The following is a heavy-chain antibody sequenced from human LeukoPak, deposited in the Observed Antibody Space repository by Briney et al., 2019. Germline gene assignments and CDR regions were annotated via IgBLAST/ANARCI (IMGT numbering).Heavy chain of an antibody. CDR2: INHSGST. D-gene: IGHD3-10*01. CDR3: ARGVPLWYYGRYYYYMDV. V-gene: IGHV4-34*01. J-gene: IGHJ6*03. CDR1: GGSFSGYY. Sequence: SETLSLTCAVYGGSFSGYYWSWIRQPPGKGLEWLGEINHSGSTNYNPSLKSRVTISVDTSKNQFSLKLSSVTAADTAVYYCARGVPLWYYGRYYYYMDVWGKGTTVTVSS.